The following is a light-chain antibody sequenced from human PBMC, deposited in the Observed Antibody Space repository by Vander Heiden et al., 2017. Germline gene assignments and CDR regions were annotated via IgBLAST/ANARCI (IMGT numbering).Light chain of an antibody. CDR1: QSVSSN. CDR2: CAS. Sequence: EIVMTQSPATLSVTTGERANLSCRAGQSVSSNLSWYQQKPGQAPRLLIYCASTRATGIPARFSGSGSGTEFTLTISSLQSEDFAVYYCQQDNNCPLAFGQGTKLXIK. CDR3: QQDNNCPLA. J-gene: IGKJ2*01. V-gene: IGKV3-15*01.